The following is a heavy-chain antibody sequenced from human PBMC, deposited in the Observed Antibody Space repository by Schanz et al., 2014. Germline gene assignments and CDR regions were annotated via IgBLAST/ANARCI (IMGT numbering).Heavy chain of an antibody. Sequence: QVQLVQSGAEVKKPGSSVKVSCKASGYTFTSYGITWVRQAPGQGLQWMGWISPYTGNTNYAQTLQGRITLTTDTATSTAYMELRSLRSDDTALYYCTRGGYSYALSAFDIWGRGTMVTVSS. CDR2: ISPYTGNT. V-gene: IGHV1-18*01. D-gene: IGHD5-18*01. CDR1: GYTFTSYG. J-gene: IGHJ3*02. CDR3: TRGGYSYALSAFDI.